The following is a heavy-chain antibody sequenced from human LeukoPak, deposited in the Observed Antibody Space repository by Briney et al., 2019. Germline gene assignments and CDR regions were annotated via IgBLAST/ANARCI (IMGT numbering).Heavy chain of an antibody. CDR1: GGSISSGGYS. J-gene: IGHJ4*02. CDR3: ARGGGAAPPDY. CDR2: IYHSGST. Sequence: PSQTLSLTCAVSGGSISSGGYSWSWIRQPPGKGLEWIGYIYHSGSTYYNPSLKSRVTISVDRSKNQFSLKLSSVTAADTAVYYCARGGGAAPPDYWGQGTLVTVSS. D-gene: IGHD6-6*01. V-gene: IGHV4-30-2*01.